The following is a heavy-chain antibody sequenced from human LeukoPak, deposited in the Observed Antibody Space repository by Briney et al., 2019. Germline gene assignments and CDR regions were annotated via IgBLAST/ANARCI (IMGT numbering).Heavy chain of an antibody. CDR3: ARVMVRGVQSHGDYYYYYGMDV. V-gene: IGHV1-69*13. J-gene: IGHJ6*02. Sequence: SVKVSCKASGGTFSSYAISWVRQAPGQGLEWMGGIIPIFGTANYAQKFQGRVTITADESTSTAYMELSSLRSEDTAVYYCARVMVRGVQSHGDYYYYYGMDVWGQGAMVTVSS. D-gene: IGHD3-10*01. CDR2: IIPIFGTA. CDR1: GGTFSSYA.